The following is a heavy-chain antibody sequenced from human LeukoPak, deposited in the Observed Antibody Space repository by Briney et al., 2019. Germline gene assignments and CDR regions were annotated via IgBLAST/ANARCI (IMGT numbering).Heavy chain of an antibody. CDR2: IIPIFGTA. V-gene: IGHV1-69*13. Sequence: SVKVSFKASGGTFISYAISWVRQAPGQGLEWMGGIIPIFGTANYAQKFQGRVTITADESTSTAYMELSSLRSEDTAVYYCARVGMAVAGTFDYWGQGTLVTVSS. J-gene: IGHJ4*02. D-gene: IGHD6-19*01. CDR3: ARVGMAVAGTFDY. CDR1: GGTFISYA.